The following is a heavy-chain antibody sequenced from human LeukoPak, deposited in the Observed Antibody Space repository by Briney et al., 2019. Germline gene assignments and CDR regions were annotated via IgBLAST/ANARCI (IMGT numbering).Heavy chain of an antibody. V-gene: IGHV3-48*04. D-gene: IGHD2-15*01. Sequence: GGSLRLSCAASGFTFSSYNMNWVRQAPGKGLEWVSYISSSSRTIYYADSVKGRSTISRDNAKSSLYLQMNSLRVEDTAVYYCARVASGGSGPSSSGPSGYWGQGTLVTVSS. J-gene: IGHJ4*02. CDR1: GFTFSSYN. CDR3: ARVASGGSGPSSSGPSGY. CDR2: ISSSSRTI.